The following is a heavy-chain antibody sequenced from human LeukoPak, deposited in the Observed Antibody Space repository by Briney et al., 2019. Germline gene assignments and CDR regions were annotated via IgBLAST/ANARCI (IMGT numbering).Heavy chain of an antibody. CDR1: GDSVSSSTAA. Sequence: SQTLSLTCAISGDSVSSSTAAWNWIRQSPSRGLEWLGRTYYRSKWFNDYAVSVKSRITINPDTSRNKFSLQLNSVTPEDTAVYYCARVPHHIAAAAPFDYWGQGTLVTVSS. CDR2: TYYRSKWFN. D-gene: IGHD6-13*01. V-gene: IGHV6-1*01. CDR3: ARVPHHIAAAAPFDY. J-gene: IGHJ4*02.